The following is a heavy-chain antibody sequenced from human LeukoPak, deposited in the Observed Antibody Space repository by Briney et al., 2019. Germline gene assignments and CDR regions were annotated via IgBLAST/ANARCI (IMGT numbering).Heavy chain of an antibody. V-gene: IGHV3-53*01. CDR2: IYSGGST. CDR1: GFTVSGHP. J-gene: IGHJ4*02. CDR3: ARGAGATAPFDY. D-gene: IGHD1-26*01. Sequence: GGSLRLSCAASGFTVSGHPMSWVRQAPGKGLEWVSVIYSGGSTYYADSVKGRFTISRDNSKNTLYLQMNSLRAEDTAVYYCARGAGATAPFDYWGQGTLVTVSS.